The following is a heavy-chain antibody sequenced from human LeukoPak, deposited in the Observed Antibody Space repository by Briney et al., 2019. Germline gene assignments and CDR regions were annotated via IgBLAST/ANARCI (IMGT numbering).Heavy chain of an antibody. J-gene: IGHJ4*02. CDR1: GYSLFSGYY. D-gene: IGHD3-10*01. CDR2: MYHSGSP. V-gene: IGHV4-38-2*01. Sequence: SETLSLTRAVSGYSLFSGYYWGWIRQPPGKGLEWLGSMYHSGSPYYNPSLKSRVTISVDTSKNQFSLKLSSVTAADTAVYYCARGLSGSYYEYYFDYWGQGTLVTVSS. CDR3: ARGLSGSYYEYYFDY.